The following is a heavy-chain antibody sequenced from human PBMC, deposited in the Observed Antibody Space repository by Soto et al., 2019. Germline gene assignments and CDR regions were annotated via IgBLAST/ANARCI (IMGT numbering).Heavy chain of an antibody. Sequence: LRRACGFSGVTSSSYGMRWVRKKPGKGLEWVANIKQDGSEKYYVDSVKGRFTISRDNAKNSLYLQMNSLRAEDTAVFYCARDNTVTSYCFDYCGQGNLVSVSS. CDR3: ARDNTVTSYCFDY. V-gene: IGHV3-7*03. D-gene: IGHD4-4*01. CDR2: IKQDGSEK. CDR1: GVTSSSYG. J-gene: IGHJ4*02.